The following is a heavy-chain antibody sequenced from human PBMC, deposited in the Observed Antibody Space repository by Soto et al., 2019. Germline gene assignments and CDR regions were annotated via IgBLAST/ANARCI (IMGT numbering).Heavy chain of an antibody. CDR3: ARGYCSGGRCFSVSD. V-gene: IGHV3-72*01. CDR1: GFNFSDHY. D-gene: IGHD2-15*01. CDR2: IRNKASSYTT. J-gene: IGHJ4*02. Sequence: EVQLVESGGGLVQPGGSLRLSCAASGFNFSDHYMDWVRQAPGKGLEWVARIRNKASSYTTHYAASVTGRFTISRDDSKNSLFLQMNSLQTEDTAVYYCARGYCSGGRCFSVSDWGQGTLVTVSS.